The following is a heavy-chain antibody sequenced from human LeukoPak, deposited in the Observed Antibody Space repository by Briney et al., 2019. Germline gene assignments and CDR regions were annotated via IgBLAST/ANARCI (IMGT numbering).Heavy chain of an antibody. CDR2: ISAYNGNT. D-gene: IGHD2-2*01. CDR3: ARDGPSDIVVVPAAIKYGMDV. V-gene: IGHV1-18*04. CDR1: GYTFTTYY. Sequence: GASVKVSCKASGYTFTTYYIHWVRQAPGQGLEWMGWISAYNGNTNYAQKLQGRVTMTTDTSTSTAYMELRSLRSDDTAVYYCARDGPSDIVVVPAAIKYGMDVWGQGTTVTVSS. J-gene: IGHJ6*02.